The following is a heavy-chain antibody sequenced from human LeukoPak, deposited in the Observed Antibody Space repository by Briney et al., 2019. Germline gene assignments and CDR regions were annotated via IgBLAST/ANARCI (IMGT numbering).Heavy chain of an antibody. CDR2: ISATGRYI. Sequence: GGSVRLSCAASQFTFSSYIMNWVRQAPGKGLEWVSSISATGRYIYYADTLKGRFTVSRDNAKNSLALQMSGLRAEDTAVYYCAREAFWSSFFANLLFDLWGQGALVTV. V-gene: IGHV3-21*04. J-gene: IGHJ4*02. CDR3: AREAFWSSFFANLLFDL. CDR1: QFTFSSYI. D-gene: IGHD3-3*01.